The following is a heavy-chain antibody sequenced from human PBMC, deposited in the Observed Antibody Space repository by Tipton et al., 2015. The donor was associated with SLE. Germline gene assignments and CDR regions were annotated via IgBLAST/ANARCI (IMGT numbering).Heavy chain of an antibody. CDR1: GGSLSDYY. CDR3: AKDGYSYPFDY. CDR2: INENGRA. Sequence: TLSLTCAVYGGSLSDYYWSWIRQPPGKGLEWIGEINENGRATYNPSLKSRVTISVDTSKNHFSLKLTSVTAADTAVYFCAKDGYSYPFDYWGQGTLVTVSS. V-gene: IGHV4-34*01. J-gene: IGHJ4*02. D-gene: IGHD5-18*01.